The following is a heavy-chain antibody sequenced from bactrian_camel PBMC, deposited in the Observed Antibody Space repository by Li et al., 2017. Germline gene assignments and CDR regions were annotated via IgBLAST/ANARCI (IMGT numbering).Heavy chain of an antibody. D-gene: IGHD1*01. CDR3: AGTLGDPYCTAGYCPPDIMCDFNN. CDR2: IRYDGRT. Sequence: LVESGGGSVQAGGSLRLSCAASKGDYTYTLSMARFRQAAGKEREGVAGIRYDGRTDYADSVKGRFTISRDRTDYGFSLRMDNLEPEDSAIYYCAGTLGDPYCTAGYCPPDIMCDFNNWGQGTQVTVS. V-gene: IGHV3S53*01. CDR1: KGDYTYTLS. J-gene: IGHJ4*01.